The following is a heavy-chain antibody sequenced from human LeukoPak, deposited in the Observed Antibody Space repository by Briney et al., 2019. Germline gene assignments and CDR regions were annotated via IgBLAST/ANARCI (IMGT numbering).Heavy chain of an antibody. Sequence: GGSLRLSCAASGFTFSSYSMNWVRQAPGKGLEWVSSISSSSSYIYYADSVKGRFTISRDNAKNSLYLQMNSLRAEDTAAYYCASSLPIVGDHHYWGQGTLVTVSS. V-gene: IGHV3-21*01. J-gene: IGHJ4*02. D-gene: IGHD1-26*01. CDR3: ASSLPIVGDHHY. CDR2: ISSSSSYI. CDR1: GFTFSSYS.